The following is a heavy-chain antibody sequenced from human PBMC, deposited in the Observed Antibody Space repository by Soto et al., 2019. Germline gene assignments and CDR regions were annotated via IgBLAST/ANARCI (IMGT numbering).Heavy chain of an antibody. Sequence: QVQLVQSGAEVKEPGDSVRVSCEASGYTFTAYYIHWVRQAPGQGLEWMGWINPKFGDTTYAQDFQGRLTLTRDMSISTVYMDLSRLTSDDTAIYYCARNVDYYYGPGSGNGHGVWCQGTTVNVFS. CDR3: ARNVDYYYGPGSGNGHGV. V-gene: IGHV1-2*02. CDR1: GYTFTAYY. J-gene: IGHJ6*02. D-gene: IGHD3-10*01. CDR2: INPKFGDT.